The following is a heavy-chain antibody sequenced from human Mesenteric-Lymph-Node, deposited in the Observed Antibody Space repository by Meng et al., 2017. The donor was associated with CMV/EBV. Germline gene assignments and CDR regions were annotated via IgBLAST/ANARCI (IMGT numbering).Heavy chain of an antibody. CDR3: ARGRIDDHRYFDY. D-gene: IGHD1-1*01. V-gene: IGHV1-18*01. CDR2: ISANNGNT. J-gene: IGHJ4*02. CDR1: GYTLTNYN. Sequence: ASAKVSCKASGYTLTNYNITWVRQAPGQGLEWMGWISANNGNTNYARILQGRLIMTTDTSTSTAYMELRSLRSDDTAVYYCARGRIDDHRYFDYWGQGTLVTVSS.